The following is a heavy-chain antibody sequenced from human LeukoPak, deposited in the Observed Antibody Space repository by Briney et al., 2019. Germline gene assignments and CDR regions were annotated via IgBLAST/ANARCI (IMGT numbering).Heavy chain of an antibody. J-gene: IGHJ4*02. V-gene: IGHV3-30*18. D-gene: IGHD6-6*01. CDR1: GFTFSSYG. Sequence: GGSLRLSCAASGFTFSSYGMHWVRQAPGKALEWLAVISYDGSNKYYANSVKGRFTISRDNSKNTLYLQMNSLRAEDTAVYYCAKDWESSSARGDYWGQGTLVTVSS. CDR3: AKDWESSSARGDY. CDR2: ISYDGSNK.